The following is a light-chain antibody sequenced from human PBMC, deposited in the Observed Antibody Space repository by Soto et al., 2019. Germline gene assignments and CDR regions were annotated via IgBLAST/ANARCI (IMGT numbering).Light chain of an antibody. CDR1: QSVDSSF. J-gene: IGKJ1*01. V-gene: IGKV3-20*01. CDR3: QQYVSSVT. Sequence: EIVLTQAPGSLYLSPGERATLSCRASQSVDSSFFAWYQKKPGQAPRLLLYGAFKRATGIPDRCSGSGSGTDFTLTISRLEHEDFAVYYCQQYVSSVTFGQGTKVEIK. CDR2: GAF.